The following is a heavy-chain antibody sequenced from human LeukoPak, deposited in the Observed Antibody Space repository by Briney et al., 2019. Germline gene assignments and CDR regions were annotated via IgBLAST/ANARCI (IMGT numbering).Heavy chain of an antibody. V-gene: IGHV3-30*18. Sequence: GRSLRLSCAASGFTFSSYGMHWVRQAPGKGLEWVAVISYDGNNKYYADSVKGRFTISRDNSKNTLYLQMDNLRAEDTAVHYCAKYQRQWLPKGGFDYWGQGTLVTVSS. CDR1: GFTFSSYG. CDR3: AKYQRQWLPKGGFDY. D-gene: IGHD6-19*01. CDR2: ISYDGNNK. J-gene: IGHJ4*02.